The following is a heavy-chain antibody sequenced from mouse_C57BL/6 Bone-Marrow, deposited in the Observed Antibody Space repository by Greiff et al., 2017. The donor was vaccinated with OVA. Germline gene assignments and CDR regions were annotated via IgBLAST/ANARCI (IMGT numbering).Heavy chain of an antibody. J-gene: IGHJ1*03. CDR3: ARGSYSKRYFDV. V-gene: IGHV1-64*01. CDR2: IHPNSGST. CDR1: GYTFTSYW. Sequence: QVQLQQPGAELVKPGASVKLSCKASGYTFTSYWMHWVKQRPGQGLEWIGMIHPNSGSTNYNEKFKSKATLTVDKSSSTAYMQLSSLTSEDSAVYYCARGSYSKRYFDVWGTGTTVTVSS. D-gene: IGHD2-5*01.